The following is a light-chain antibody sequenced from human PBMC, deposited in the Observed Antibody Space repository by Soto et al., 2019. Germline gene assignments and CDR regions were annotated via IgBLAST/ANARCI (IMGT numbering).Light chain of an antibody. Sequence: QSALTQPASVSGSPGQSITISCTGTSGDIGSYNRVSWYQQHPGKAPKLIIYEVTDRPSGVSNRFSGSKSGNTASLTISGLQAEDEAEYYCQSYDSSLSGWVFGGGTKVTVL. V-gene: IGLV2-14*01. CDR2: EVT. CDR1: SGDIGSYNR. J-gene: IGLJ3*02. CDR3: QSYDSSLSGWV.